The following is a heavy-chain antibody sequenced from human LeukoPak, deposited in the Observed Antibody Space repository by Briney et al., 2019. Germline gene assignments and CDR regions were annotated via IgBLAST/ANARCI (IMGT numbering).Heavy chain of an antibody. J-gene: IGHJ3*02. V-gene: IGHV1-69*06. CDR3: AGVRYYGSGSYYRGAFDI. CDR1: GGTFSSYA. Sequence: SVKVSCKASGGTFSSYAISWVRQAPGQGLEWMGGIIPIFGTANYAQKFQGRVTITADKSTSTAYMELSSLRSEGTAVYYCAGVRYYGSGSYYRGAFDIWGQGTMVTVSS. CDR2: IIPIFGTA. D-gene: IGHD3-10*01.